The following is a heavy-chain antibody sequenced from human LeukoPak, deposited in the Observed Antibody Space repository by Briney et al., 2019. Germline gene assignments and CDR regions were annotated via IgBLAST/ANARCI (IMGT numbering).Heavy chain of an antibody. Sequence: GGSLRLSCAAPGFTYSSYWMHWVRQAPGKGLVWVSYFNGDDSGTNYADSVQGRFTISRDNAKSTLYLQMNSLRAEDTAVYYCARLRRDYYFDYWGQGTLVTVSS. J-gene: IGHJ4*02. CDR2: FNGDDSGT. CDR3: ARLRRDYYFDY. V-gene: IGHV3-74*01. D-gene: IGHD3-3*01. CDR1: GFTYSSYW.